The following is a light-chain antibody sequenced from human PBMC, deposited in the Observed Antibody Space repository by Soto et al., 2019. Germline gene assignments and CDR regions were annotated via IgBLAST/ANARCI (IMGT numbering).Light chain of an antibody. CDR3: QQSYSSPYT. V-gene: IGKV1-39*01. CDR1: ETISWY. Sequence: DIQMTQSPSSLSASVGDRVTITCRASETISWYLNWYQQKPVKAPNILISGTSSLQGGAPARFSGSGSGTYFTPTISSLQPEDFATYYCQQSYSSPYTFDQGTKLELK. CDR2: GTS. J-gene: IGKJ2*01.